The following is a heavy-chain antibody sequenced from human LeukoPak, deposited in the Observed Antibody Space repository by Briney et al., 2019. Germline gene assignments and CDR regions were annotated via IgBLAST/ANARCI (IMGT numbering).Heavy chain of an antibody. V-gene: IGHV3-53*01. CDR1: GFTVSSNY. J-gene: IGHJ3*02. D-gene: IGHD2-21*01. CDR3: ARLSTRFHDAFDI. Sequence: GGSLRLSCAASGFTVSSNYMSWVRQAPGKGLEWVSVIYSGGSTYYADSVKGRFTISRDNSKNTLYLQMNSLRAEDTAVYYCARLSTRFHDAFDIWGQGTMVTVSS. CDR2: IYSGGST.